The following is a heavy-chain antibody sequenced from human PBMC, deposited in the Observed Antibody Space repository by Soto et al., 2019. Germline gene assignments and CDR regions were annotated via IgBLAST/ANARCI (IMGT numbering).Heavy chain of an antibody. V-gene: IGHV3-48*03. CDR3: ATDSGSYSGYSYYAMDV. D-gene: IGHD1-26*01. CDR1: GLTFSGYE. CDR2: ISSSGSSI. J-gene: IGHJ6*02. Sequence: EVQLAESGGGLVQPGGSLRLSCAASGLTFSGYEMNWVRQAPGKGLEWVSYISSSGSSISYADSVKGRFTITRDNAKNSLYLQMNSLRAEDTAVYYGATDSGSYSGYSYYAMDVWGQGTTVTVSS.